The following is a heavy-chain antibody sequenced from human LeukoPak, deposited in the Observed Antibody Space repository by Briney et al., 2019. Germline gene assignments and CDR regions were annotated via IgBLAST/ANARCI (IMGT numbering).Heavy chain of an antibody. Sequence: GASVTVSCKASGYTFTGYYMHWVRQAPGQGLAWIGWINPNSGGTNYAQKFQGRVTMNRDTSISTAYMELSRLRSDDTAVYYCARVVTMVRGVIIAPFDYWGQGTLVTVSS. D-gene: IGHD3-10*01. V-gene: IGHV1-2*02. CDR2: INPNSGGT. CDR3: ARVVTMVRGVIIAPFDY. J-gene: IGHJ4*02. CDR1: GYTFTGYY.